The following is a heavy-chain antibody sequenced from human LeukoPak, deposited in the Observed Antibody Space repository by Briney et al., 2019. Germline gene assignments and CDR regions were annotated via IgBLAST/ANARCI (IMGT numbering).Heavy chain of an antibody. Sequence: ASVTVSCTASGYTFTGYYMHWVRQAPGQGLEWMGWINPNSGGTNYAQKLQGRVTMTTDTSTSSAYMELRSLRSDDTAVYYCARAHCSSTSCYIWNWFDPWGQGTLVTVSS. V-gene: IGHV1-2*02. CDR3: ARAHCSSTSCYIWNWFDP. CDR2: INPNSGGT. D-gene: IGHD2-2*01. CDR1: GYTFTGYY. J-gene: IGHJ5*02.